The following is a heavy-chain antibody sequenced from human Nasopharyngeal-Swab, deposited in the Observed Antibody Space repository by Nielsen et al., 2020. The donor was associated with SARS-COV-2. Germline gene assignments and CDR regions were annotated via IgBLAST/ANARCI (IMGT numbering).Heavy chain of an antibody. CDR3: ARGRDFSFDS. CDR1: GASVSSHSAG. V-gene: IGHV6-1*01. D-gene: IGHD3-3*01. J-gene: IGHJ4*02. CDR2: TLYRSKWYN. Sequence: SETLSLTCAISGASVSSHSAGWNWIRQSPSRGLEGPGRTLYRSKWYNDYAESVKSRIAVNPDTSKNQFSLQLNSVTPEDTAVYYCARGRDFSFDSWGQGTLVTASS.